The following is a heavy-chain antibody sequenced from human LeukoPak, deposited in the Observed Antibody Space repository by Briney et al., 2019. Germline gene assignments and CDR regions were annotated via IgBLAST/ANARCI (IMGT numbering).Heavy chain of an antibody. Sequence: SETLSLTCTVSGGSISSYYWSWIRQPPGKGLEWIGYVYYSGSTNYNPSLKSRVNMSVDTSKNQFSLKLSSVTAADTAVYYCARDLGFCSTTSCLNWFDPWGQGTLVTVSS. J-gene: IGHJ5*02. V-gene: IGHV4-59*01. CDR2: VYYSGST. D-gene: IGHD2-2*01. CDR1: GGSISSYY. CDR3: ARDLGFCSTTSCLNWFDP.